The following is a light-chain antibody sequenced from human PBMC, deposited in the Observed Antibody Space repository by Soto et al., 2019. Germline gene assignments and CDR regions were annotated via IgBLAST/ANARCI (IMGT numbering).Light chain of an antibody. CDR1: QSININ. J-gene: IGKJ4*01. CDR2: GAS. CDR3: QQYQDWRPLT. V-gene: IGKV3D-15*01. Sequence: EVLMTQSPATLSVSPGERVTLSCRASQSININLAWYQQKPGQAPRVLIYGASSRASGIPDRFSGSGSGTDFSLTISRLEHDDFAFYYCQQYQDWRPLTFGGGTRVEIK.